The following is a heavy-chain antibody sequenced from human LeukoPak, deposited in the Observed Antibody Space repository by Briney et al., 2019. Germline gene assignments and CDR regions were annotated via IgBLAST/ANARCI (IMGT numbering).Heavy chain of an antibody. CDR3: ARRPVDYSSSDHAFDI. J-gene: IGHJ3*02. CDR2: IYYTGST. CDR1: GGSISGSSYY. Sequence: SETLSLTCTVSGGSISGSSYYWDWLRQPPGKGLGWIGYIYYTGSTYNNPSLKSRVAISVDTSNNQFSLRLTSVTAADTAVYYCARRPVDYSSSDHAFDIWGQGTMVTVSS. D-gene: IGHD6-6*01. V-gene: IGHV4-39*01.